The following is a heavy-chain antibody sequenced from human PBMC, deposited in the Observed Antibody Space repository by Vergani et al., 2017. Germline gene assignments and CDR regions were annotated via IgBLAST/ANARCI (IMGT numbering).Heavy chain of an antibody. V-gene: IGHV1-69-2*01. CDR2: VDPEDGET. CDR3: ARARRIAVARNWFDP. Sequence: EVQLVQSGAEVKKPGATVKISCKVSGYTFTDYYMHWVQQAPGKGLEWMGLVDPEDGETIYAEKFQGRVTMTRNTSISTAYMELSSLRSEDTAVYYCARARRIAVARNWFDPWGQGTLVTVSS. CDR1: GYTFTDYY. J-gene: IGHJ5*02. D-gene: IGHD6-19*01.